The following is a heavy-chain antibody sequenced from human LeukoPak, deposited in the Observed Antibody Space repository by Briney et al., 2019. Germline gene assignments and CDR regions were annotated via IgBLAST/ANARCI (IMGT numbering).Heavy chain of an antibody. Sequence: GGSLRLSCKGSGVTFGDYAVTWFRQAPGKGPEWVGFVRTKTHGGAPETAASVKGRFNVSRDDSEGIAYLQMTSLRTEDTAMYYCARVNFRDYRGYTWFEPWGQGTLVTVSS. CDR2: VRTKTHGGAP. CDR3: ARVNFRDYRGYTWFEP. J-gene: IGHJ5*02. CDR1: GVTFGDYA. V-gene: IGHV3-49*03. D-gene: IGHD3-10*01.